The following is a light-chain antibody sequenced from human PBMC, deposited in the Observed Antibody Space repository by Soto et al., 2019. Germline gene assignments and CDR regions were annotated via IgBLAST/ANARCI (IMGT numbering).Light chain of an antibody. CDR3: QQLNSYPIT. Sequence: DIQLTQAPSSLSASVGDRVTITCRASQDISTYLAWYQQKPGKVPKLLIYTVSTLQFGVPSRFSGSGSGTDFTLTISSLQPEDFATYYCQQLNSYPITFGQGTRLENK. CDR2: TVS. CDR1: QDISTY. J-gene: IGKJ5*01. V-gene: IGKV1-27*01.